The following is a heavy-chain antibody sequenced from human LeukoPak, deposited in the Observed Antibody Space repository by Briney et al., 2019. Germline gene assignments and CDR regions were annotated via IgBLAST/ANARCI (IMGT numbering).Heavy chain of an antibody. D-gene: IGHD7-27*01. CDR2: IYTSGST. V-gene: IGHV4-61*02. J-gene: IGHJ2*01. Sequence: SQTLSLTCTVSGGSINSGTYYWSWIRQPAGKGLEWIGRIYTSGSTNYNPSLKSRVTISIDPSKNQFFPKLSSVTAADTAVYYCARDWGSPDYWYFDLWGRGTLVTVSS. CDR1: GGSINSGTYY. CDR3: ARDWGSPDYWYFDL.